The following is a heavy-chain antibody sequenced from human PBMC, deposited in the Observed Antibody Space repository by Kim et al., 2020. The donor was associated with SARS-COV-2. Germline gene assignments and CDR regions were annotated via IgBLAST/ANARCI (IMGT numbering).Heavy chain of an antibody. J-gene: IGHJ4*02. V-gene: IGHV3-20*01. CDR3: ARFPLTGIAEYFDY. Sequence: ADSVKGRFTISRDNAKNSLYLQMNSLRAEDTALYHCARFPLTGIAEYFDYWGQGTLVTVSS. D-gene: IGHD6-13*01.